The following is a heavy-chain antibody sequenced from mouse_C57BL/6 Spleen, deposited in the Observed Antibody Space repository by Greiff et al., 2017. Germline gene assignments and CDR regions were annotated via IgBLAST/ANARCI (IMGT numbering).Heavy chain of an antibody. CDR2: ISGGGGNT. V-gene: IGHV5-9*01. CDR1: GFTFSSYT. Sequence: EVMLVESGGGLVKPGGSLKLSCAASGFTFSSYTMSWVRQTPEKRLEWVATISGGGGNTYYPDSVKGRFTISRDNAKNTLYLQMSSLRSEDTALYYCARDWEAWFAYWGQGTLVTVSA. D-gene: IGHD4-1*01. CDR3: ARDWEAWFAY. J-gene: IGHJ3*01.